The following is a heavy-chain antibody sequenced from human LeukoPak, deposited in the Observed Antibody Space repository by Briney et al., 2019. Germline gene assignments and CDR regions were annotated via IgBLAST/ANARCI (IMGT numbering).Heavy chain of an antibody. J-gene: IGHJ4*02. Sequence: ASVKVSCKASGYTFTGYYMHWVRQAPGQGLEWMGWINPNSGGTNYAQKLQGRVTMTRDTSISTAYMELSRLRSDDTAVYYCARTSPPSIGVGYPYYFDYWGQGTLVTVSS. CDR1: GYTFTGYY. CDR2: INPNSGGT. D-gene: IGHD3-3*01. V-gene: IGHV1-2*02. CDR3: ARTSPPSIGVGYPYYFDY.